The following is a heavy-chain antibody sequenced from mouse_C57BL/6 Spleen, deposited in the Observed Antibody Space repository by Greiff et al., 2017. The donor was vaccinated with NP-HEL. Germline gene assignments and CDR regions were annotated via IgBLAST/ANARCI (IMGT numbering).Heavy chain of an antibody. Sequence: QVQLQQSGPELVKPGASVKISCKASGYAFSSSWMNWVKQRPGTGLEWIGRLYPGDGDPHYTGQFQGKAPLTADKSSSTSYMQLSSLTSEDSAVYFCARGGSFPYWGQGTLVTVSA. V-gene: IGHV1-82*01. D-gene: IGHD3-1*01. J-gene: IGHJ3*01. CDR2: LYPGDGDP. CDR3: ARGGSFPY. CDR1: GYAFSSSW.